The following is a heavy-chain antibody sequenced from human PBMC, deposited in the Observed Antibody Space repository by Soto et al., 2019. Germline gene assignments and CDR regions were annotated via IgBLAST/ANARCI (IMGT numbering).Heavy chain of an antibody. CDR3: ARDSCSGGSCYYYYGMDV. CDR1: GGSISSGDYY. CDR2: IYYSGST. J-gene: IGHJ6*02. V-gene: IGHV4-30-4*01. Sequence: QVQLQESGPGLVKPSQTLSLTCTVSGGSISSGDYYWSWIRQPPGKGLGWIGYIYYSGSTYYNPSLKSRVTISVDTSKNQFSLKLSSVTAADTAVYYCARDSCSGGSCYYYYGMDVWGQGTTVTVSS. D-gene: IGHD2-15*01.